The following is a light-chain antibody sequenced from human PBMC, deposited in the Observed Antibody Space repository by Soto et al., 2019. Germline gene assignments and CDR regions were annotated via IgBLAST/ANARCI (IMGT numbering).Light chain of an antibody. CDR2: AAS. V-gene: IGKV1-6*01. Sequence: AIQMPQSPSSLSASVGERVTITCRASQGIKNDVGWYQQKPGKAPKLLIYAASSLQSGVTPRFSGSGSGTDFTLTISSLQPEDFATYYCLQDYNYPYTFGKGTKLEIK. CDR1: QGIKND. CDR3: LQDYNYPYT. J-gene: IGKJ2*01.